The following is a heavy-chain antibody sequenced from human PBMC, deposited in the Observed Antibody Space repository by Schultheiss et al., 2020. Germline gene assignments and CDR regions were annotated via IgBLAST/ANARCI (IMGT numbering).Heavy chain of an antibody. D-gene: IGHD2-15*01. CDR3: ARVVAATRYETPYGMDV. CDR2: IYTSGST. J-gene: IGHJ6*02. Sequence: SETLSLTCGVSGGSISSGGYSWSWIRQPAGKGLEWIGRIYTSGSTNYNPSLKSRVTISVDTSKNQFSLKLSSVTAADTAVYYCARVVAATRYETPYGMDVWGQGTTVTFSS. V-gene: IGHV4-61*02. CDR1: GGSISSGGYS.